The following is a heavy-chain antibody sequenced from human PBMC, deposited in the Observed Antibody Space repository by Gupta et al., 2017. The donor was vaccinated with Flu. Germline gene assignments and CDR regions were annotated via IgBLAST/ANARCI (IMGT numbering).Heavy chain of an antibody. J-gene: IGHJ4*02. CDR1: GYTFTGFY. Sequence: QVQLVQSGAEAKKPGASVKVSCKASGYTFTGFYIHWVRQAPGQGLEWMGWINPKRGGTNYAQKFQGRVTMTSDTSISTAYMELSSLRPDDTAIYYCARYCSGGICSFDSWGQGTLVTVPS. D-gene: IGHD2-15*01. V-gene: IGHV1-2*02. CDR2: INPKRGGT. CDR3: ARYCSGGICSFDS.